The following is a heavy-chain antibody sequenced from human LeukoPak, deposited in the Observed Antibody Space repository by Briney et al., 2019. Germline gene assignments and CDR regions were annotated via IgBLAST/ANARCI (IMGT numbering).Heavy chain of an antibody. CDR1: GGSVSSGSYY. D-gene: IGHD3-10*01. Sequence: PSETLSLTCTVSGGSVSSGSYYWSWIRQPPGKGLEWIGYIYYSGSTNYNPSLKSRVTISVDTSKNQFSLKLSSVTAADTAVYYCARDLGYYYGSGSYYNGAFDIWGQGTMVTVSS. J-gene: IGHJ3*02. CDR3: ARDLGYYYGSGSYYNGAFDI. V-gene: IGHV4-61*01. CDR2: IYYSGST.